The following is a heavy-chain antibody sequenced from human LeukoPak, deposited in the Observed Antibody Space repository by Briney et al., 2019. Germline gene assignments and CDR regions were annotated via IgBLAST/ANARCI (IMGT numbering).Heavy chain of an antibody. J-gene: IGHJ4*02. CDR2: ISSSSSYI. V-gene: IGHV3-21*01. D-gene: IGHD5-12*01. Sequence: GGSLRLSCAASGFTFSSYSMNWVRQAPGKGLEWVSSISSSSSYIYYADSVKGRFTISRDNAKNSLYLQMNSLRAEDTAVYYCARVREWLRSSGYSDYWGQGTLVTVSS. CDR3: ARVREWLRSSGYSDY. CDR1: GFTFSSYS.